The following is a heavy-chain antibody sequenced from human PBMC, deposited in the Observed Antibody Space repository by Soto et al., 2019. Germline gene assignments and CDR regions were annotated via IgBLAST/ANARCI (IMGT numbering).Heavy chain of an antibody. CDR2: IYTSGST. Sequence: SEPLSLPCTVSVGAISSDYGRWIRQPAGKGLEWIGRIYTSGSTNYNPSLKSRVTMSVDTSKNQFSLKLSSVTAADTAVYYCARDLIAAAAPGDYWGQGTLVTVSS. D-gene: IGHD6-13*01. CDR1: VGAISSDY. CDR3: ARDLIAAAAPGDY. J-gene: IGHJ4*02. V-gene: IGHV4-4*07.